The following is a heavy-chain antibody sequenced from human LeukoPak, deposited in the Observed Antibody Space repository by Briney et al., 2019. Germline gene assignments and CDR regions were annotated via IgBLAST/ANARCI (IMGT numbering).Heavy chain of an antibody. V-gene: IGHV4-4*07. J-gene: IGHJ6*03. CDR1: GGSISSYY. CDR2: IYSSGST. Sequence: PSETLSLTCTVSGGSISSYYWSWIRQPAGKGLEWIGRIYSSGSTNYNPSLKSRVTMSVDTSQNQLSLKVSSVTAADTAVYYCARGYNWASPTRNFYYMDVWGKGTTVTVSS. D-gene: IGHD1-20*01. CDR3: ARGYNWASPTRNFYYMDV.